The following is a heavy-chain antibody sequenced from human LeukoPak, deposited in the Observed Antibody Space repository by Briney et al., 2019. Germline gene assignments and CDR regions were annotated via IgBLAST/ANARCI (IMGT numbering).Heavy chain of an antibody. CDR2: IYSGGST. V-gene: IGHV3-66*01. Sequence: WGSLRLSCAASGFTVSSNYMSWVRQAPGKGLEWVSVIYSGGSTYYADSVKGRFTISRDNSKNTLYLQMNSLRAEDTAVYYCARDNYDSSGYGYWGQGTLVTVSS. D-gene: IGHD3-22*01. J-gene: IGHJ4*02. CDR3: ARDNYDSSGYGY. CDR1: GFTVSSNY.